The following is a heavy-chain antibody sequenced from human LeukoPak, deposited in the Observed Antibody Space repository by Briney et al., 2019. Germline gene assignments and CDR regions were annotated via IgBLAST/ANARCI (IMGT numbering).Heavy chain of an antibody. CDR1: GFTFSNYY. J-gene: IGHJ6*04. D-gene: IGHD3-10*02. V-gene: IGHV3-7*01. Sequence: PGGSLRLSCAASGFTFSNYYMSWVRQAPGKGLEWVANIKVDGSQKHYVDSVKGRFTISRDNAENSLYLQMNSLRAEDTAVYYCAELGITMIGGVWGKGTTVTISS. CDR2: IKVDGSQK. CDR3: AELGITMIGGV.